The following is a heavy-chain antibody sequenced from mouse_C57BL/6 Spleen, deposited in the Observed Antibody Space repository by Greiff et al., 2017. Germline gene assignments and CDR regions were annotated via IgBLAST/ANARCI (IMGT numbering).Heavy chain of an antibody. CDR2: IHPNSGST. D-gene: IGHD1-1*01. Sequence: QVQLKQPGAELVKPGASVKLSCKASGYTFTSYWMHWVKQRPGQGLEWIGMIHPNSGSTNYNEKFKSKATLTVDKSSSTAYMQLSSLTSEDSAVYCCARRVYCGSSYDCWGHSATLTVST. CDR1: GYTFTSYW. CDR3: ARRVYCGSSYDC. V-gene: IGHV1-64*01. J-gene: IGHJ2*01.